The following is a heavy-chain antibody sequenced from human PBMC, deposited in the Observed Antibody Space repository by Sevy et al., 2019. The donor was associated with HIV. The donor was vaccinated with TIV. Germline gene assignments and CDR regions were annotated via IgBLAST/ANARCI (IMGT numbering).Heavy chain of an antibody. J-gene: IGHJ6*02. CDR1: GFTFRSYS. V-gene: IGHV3-21*01. Sequence: LSLTCAASGFTFRSYSMNWVRQAPGRGLEWVSSITSSSSFIFYADSVKDRFTISRDNAKNSLFLQMNSLRAEDTAVYYCARPTSGLSEYEPLDNARFYGMDVWGQGTTVTVSS. CDR2: ITSSSSFI. D-gene: IGHD1-20*01. CDR3: ARPTSGLSEYEPLDNARFYGMDV.